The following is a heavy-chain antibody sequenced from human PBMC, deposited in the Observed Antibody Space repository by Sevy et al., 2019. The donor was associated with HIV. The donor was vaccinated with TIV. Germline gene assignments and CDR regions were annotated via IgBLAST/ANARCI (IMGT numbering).Heavy chain of an antibody. V-gene: IGHV4-34*01. J-gene: IGHJ6*02. CDR2: INHSGST. Sequence: SETLSLTCAVYGGSFSGYYWSWIRQPPGKGLEWIGEINHSGSTNYNPSLKRRVTISVDTSKNQFSLKLSSVTAADTAVYYCARARLEREVYYYYGMDVWGQGTTVTVSS. D-gene: IGHD1-1*01. CDR3: ARARLEREVYYYYGMDV. CDR1: GGSFSGYY.